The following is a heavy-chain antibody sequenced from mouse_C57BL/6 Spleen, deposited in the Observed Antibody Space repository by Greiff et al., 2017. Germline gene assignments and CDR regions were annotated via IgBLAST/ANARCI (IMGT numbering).Heavy chain of an antibody. CDR1: GYTFTSYW. V-gene: IGHV1-55*01. CDR3: ARGHYGSSSFAY. Sequence: VQLQQPGAELVKPGASVKMSCKASGYTFTSYWITWVKQRPGQGLGWIGDMYPGSGSTNYNEKFKSKATLTVDTSSSTAYMQLSSLTSEDSAVYYCARGHYGSSSFAYWGQGTLVTVSA. J-gene: IGHJ3*01. CDR2: MYPGSGST. D-gene: IGHD1-1*01.